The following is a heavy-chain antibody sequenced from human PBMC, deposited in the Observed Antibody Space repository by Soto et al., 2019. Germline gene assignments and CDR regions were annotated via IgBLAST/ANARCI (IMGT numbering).Heavy chain of an antibody. J-gene: IGHJ6*03. V-gene: IGHV3-23*01. CDR2: ISGSGGST. Sequence: GGSLRLSCAASGFTFSSYAMSWVRQAPGKGLEWVSAISGSGGSTYYADSVKGRFTISRDNSKNTLYLQMNSLRAEDTAVYYCAKDGVYCSGGSCYYYYYMDVWGKGTTVTV. CDR1: GFTFSSYA. D-gene: IGHD2-15*01. CDR3: AKDGVYCSGGSCYYYYYMDV.